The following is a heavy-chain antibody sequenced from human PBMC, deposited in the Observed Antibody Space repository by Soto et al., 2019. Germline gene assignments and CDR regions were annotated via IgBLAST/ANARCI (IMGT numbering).Heavy chain of an antibody. V-gene: IGHV4-59*01. CDR2: IYYSGST. CDR1: GGSISSYY. CDR3: ARDGGYSYGPLGY. D-gene: IGHD5-18*01. Sequence: SETLSLTCTVSGGSISSYYWSWIRQPPGKGLEWIGYIYYSGSTNYNPSLKSRVTISVDTSKNQFSLKLSSVTAADTAVYYCARDGGYSYGPLGYWGQGTLVNVSS. J-gene: IGHJ4*02.